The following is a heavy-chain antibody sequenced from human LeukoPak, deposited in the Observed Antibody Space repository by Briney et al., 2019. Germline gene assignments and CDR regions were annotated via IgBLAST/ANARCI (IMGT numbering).Heavy chain of an antibody. J-gene: IGHJ4*02. V-gene: IGHV3-64*01. CDR2: ISNNGGST. D-gene: IGHD6-6*01. CDR1: GFTFSRYS. CDR3: ARTSIAAREADY. Sequence: PGGSLRLSCAASGFTFSRYSMHWVRQAPGKGLEYVSAISNNGGSTYYAKSVKGSFTISRDNSKNTRYLQMGSLRAEDMAVYYCARTSIAAREADYWGQGTLVTVSS.